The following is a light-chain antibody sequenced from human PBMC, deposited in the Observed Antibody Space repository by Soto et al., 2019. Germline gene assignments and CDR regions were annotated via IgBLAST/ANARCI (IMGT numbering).Light chain of an antibody. J-gene: IGLJ1*01. Sequence: QSALTQPASVSGSPGQSITISCTGTSSDVGSYNLVSWYQQHPGKAPKLMIYEGSKRPSGVSNRFSGSKSGNTASLTISGLQAEDEADDYGCSYACSSTLYVFGTGTKLTVL. V-gene: IGLV2-23*01. CDR3: CSYACSSTLYV. CDR1: SSDVGSYNL. CDR2: EGS.